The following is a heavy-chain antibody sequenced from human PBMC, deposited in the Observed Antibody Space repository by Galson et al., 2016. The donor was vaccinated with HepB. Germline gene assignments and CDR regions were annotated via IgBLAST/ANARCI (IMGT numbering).Heavy chain of an antibody. CDR3: ARPAPYSGNYGSGWFDP. Sequence: SLRLSCAASGFTFSSYGMHWVRQVPGKGLMWVSRISIDGSSTTYADSVKGRFTISRDNAKNMLYLQMNSLRAEDTAVYYCARPAPYSGNYGSGWFDPWGQGTLVTVSS. CDR1: GFTFSSYG. D-gene: IGHD1-26*01. V-gene: IGHV3-74*01. CDR2: ISIDGSST. J-gene: IGHJ5*02.